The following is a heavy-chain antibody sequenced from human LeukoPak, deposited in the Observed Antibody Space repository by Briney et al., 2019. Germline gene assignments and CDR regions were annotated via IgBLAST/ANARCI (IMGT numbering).Heavy chain of an antibody. V-gene: IGHV1-24*01. Sequence: ASVEVSCKVSGYTLSEISMSWVRQAPGKGLEWMGGFDREDGETAYAQNLQGRVTMTEDTSTDTAYMELSSLISEDTAVYYCATDLSGYGRQFDYWGQGTLVTVSS. J-gene: IGHJ4*02. CDR1: GYTLSEIS. D-gene: IGHD5-12*01. CDR2: FDREDGET. CDR3: ATDLSGYGRQFDY.